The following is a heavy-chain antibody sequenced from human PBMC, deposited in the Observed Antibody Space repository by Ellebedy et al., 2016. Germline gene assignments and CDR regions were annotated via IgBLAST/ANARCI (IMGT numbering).Heavy chain of an antibody. J-gene: IGHJ6*02. V-gene: IGHV3-48*04. CDR2: ISSSSSTI. CDR3: ARDLHWSQYSAYYYYGMDV. D-gene: IGHD5-18*01. CDR1: GFTFSSYS. Sequence: GGSLRLSXAASGFTFSSYSMNWVRQAPGKGLEWVSYISSSSSTIYYADSVKGRFTISRDNAKNSLYLQMNSLRAEDTAVYYCARDLHWSQYSAYYYYGMDVWGQGTTVTVSS.